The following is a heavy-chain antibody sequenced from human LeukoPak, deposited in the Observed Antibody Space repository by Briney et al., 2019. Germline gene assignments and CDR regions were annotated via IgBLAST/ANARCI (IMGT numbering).Heavy chain of an antibody. CDR2: INPRSGDT. Sequence: ASVKVPCKASGYTFTGHYMHWVRQAPGQGLEWMGWINPRSGDTNYLEKFQGRVTVTRDTSISAAYLELNSLRAEDTAVYYCARDGDHFDYWGQGTLVTVSS. J-gene: IGHJ4*02. V-gene: IGHV1-2*02. D-gene: IGHD4-17*01. CDR3: ARDGDHFDY. CDR1: GYTFTGHY.